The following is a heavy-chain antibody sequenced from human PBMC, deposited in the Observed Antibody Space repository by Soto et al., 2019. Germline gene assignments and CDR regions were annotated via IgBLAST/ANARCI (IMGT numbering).Heavy chain of an antibody. CDR1: GYTFTSYD. CDR3: ARPSSEMTRGAFDI. D-gene: IGHD3-10*01. CDR2: MNPNSGNT. J-gene: IGHJ3*02. V-gene: IGHV1-8*01. Sequence: ASLKVSCRAAGYTFTSYDINCVRQATGQGLEWMGWMNPNSGNTGYAQKFQGRVTMTRNTSISTAYMELSSLRSEDTAVYYCARPSSEMTRGAFDIWGQGTMVTVSS.